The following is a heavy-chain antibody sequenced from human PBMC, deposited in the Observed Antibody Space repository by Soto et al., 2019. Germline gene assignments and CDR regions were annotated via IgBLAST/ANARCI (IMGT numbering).Heavy chain of an antibody. V-gene: IGHV3-21*01. J-gene: IGHJ4*02. D-gene: IGHD6-13*01. CDR1: GFTFSSYS. Sequence: EVQLVESGGGLVKPGGSLRLSCAASGFTFSSYSMNWVRQAPGKGLEWVSSISSSSSYIYYADSAKGRFTISRDNAKNSLYLQMNSLRAEDTAVYYCARQPAAAGDYWGQGTLVTVSS. CDR3: ARQPAAAGDY. CDR2: ISSSSSYI.